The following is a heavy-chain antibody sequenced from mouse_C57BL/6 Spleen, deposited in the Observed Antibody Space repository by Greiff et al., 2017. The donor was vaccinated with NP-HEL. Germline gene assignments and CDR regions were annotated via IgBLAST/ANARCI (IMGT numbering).Heavy chain of an antibody. D-gene: IGHD2-4*01. CDR3: ARLQSAYDYDVAWFAY. V-gene: IGHV5-6*01. J-gene: IGHJ3*01. CDR1: GFTFSSYG. CDR2: ISSGGSYT. Sequence: EVHLVESGGDLVKPGGSLKLSCAASGFTFSSYGMSWVRQTPDKRLEWVATISSGGSYTYYPDSVKGRFTISRDNAKNTLYLQMSSLKSEDTAMYYCARLQSAYDYDVAWFAYWGQGTLVTVSA.